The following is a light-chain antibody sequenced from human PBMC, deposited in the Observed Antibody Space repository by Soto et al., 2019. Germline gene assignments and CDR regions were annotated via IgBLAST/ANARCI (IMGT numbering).Light chain of an antibody. Sequence: EIVLTQSPGSLSLSPGERGTFSCRASQSVDSSFFAWYQQKPDQAPRLLIYGASNRATGIPDRFSGSGSGTDFTLTISRLEPEDFAVYYCQQYVSSVTFGQGTKVEIK. CDR2: GAS. V-gene: IGKV3-20*01. J-gene: IGKJ1*01. CDR1: QSVDSSF. CDR3: QQYVSSVT.